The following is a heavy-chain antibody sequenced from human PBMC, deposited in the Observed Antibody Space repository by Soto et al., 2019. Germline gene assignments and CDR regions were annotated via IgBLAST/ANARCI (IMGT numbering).Heavy chain of an antibody. Sequence: PSETRSLTGTVSGGSISSGDFYWSWIRQPPGKGLELIGNIYYSGSTYYNPSLRSRAIMSVGKSQNHLSLKLSSLTAADTADYFFAGPDDFSDRCGHWGQGALGTVSS. V-gene: IGHV4-30-4*02. CDR2: IYYSGST. CDR1: GGSISSGDFY. CDR3: AGPDDFSDRCGH. D-gene: IGHD4-17*01. J-gene: IGHJ4*02.